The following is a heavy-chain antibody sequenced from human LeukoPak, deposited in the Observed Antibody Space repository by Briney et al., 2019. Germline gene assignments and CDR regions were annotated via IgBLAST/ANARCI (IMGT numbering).Heavy chain of an antibody. Sequence: PGGSLRLSCAASGFTFSSYGMSWVRQAPGKGLEWVSAISGSGGSTYYADSVKGRFTISRDNSKNTLYLQMNSLRAEDTAVYYCAKDWSSSWYYFDYWGQGTLVTVSS. J-gene: IGHJ4*02. V-gene: IGHV3-23*01. CDR1: GFTFSSYG. CDR2: ISGSGGST. D-gene: IGHD6-13*01. CDR3: AKDWSSSWYYFDY.